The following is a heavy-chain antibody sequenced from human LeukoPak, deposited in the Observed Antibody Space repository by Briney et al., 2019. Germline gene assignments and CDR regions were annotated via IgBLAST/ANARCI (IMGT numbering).Heavy chain of an antibody. CDR1: RITFSTYS. V-gene: IGHV3-21*01. CDR2: ISSSSSYI. D-gene: IGHD1-1*01. CDR3: ARAGFNWNDPRENWFDP. J-gene: IGHJ5*02. Sequence: GGSLRLSCAASRITFSTYSMNWVRQAPGKGLEWVSSISSSSSYIYYADSVKGRFTISRDNAKSSLYLQMNSLRVEDTAVYYCARAGFNWNDPRENWFDPWGQGTLVTVSS.